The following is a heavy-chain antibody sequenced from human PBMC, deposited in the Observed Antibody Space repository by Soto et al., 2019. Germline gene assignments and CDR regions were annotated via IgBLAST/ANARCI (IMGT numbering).Heavy chain of an antibody. V-gene: IGHV3-64D*06. CDR2: ISTNGGST. D-gene: IGHD2-15*01. CDR3: VKDLRVVVAGIFDY. J-gene: IGHJ4*02. CDR1: GFTFSTYA. Sequence: EVQLVESGGGLVQPGGSLRLSCSASGFTFSTYAMHWVRQAPGKGLEYVSAISTNGGSTYYADSVKGRFTISRDNSKNTLYLQMSSLRAEDTALYYCVKDLRVVVAGIFDYWGQGTLVTVSS.